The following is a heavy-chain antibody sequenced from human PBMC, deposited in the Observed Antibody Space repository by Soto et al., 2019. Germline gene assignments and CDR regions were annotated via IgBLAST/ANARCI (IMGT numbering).Heavy chain of an antibody. J-gene: IGHJ4*02. D-gene: IGHD2-15*01. CDR2: IYWDDDK. Sequence: QITLKESGPTLVKPTQTLTLTCTFSGFSLSTSGVGVGWIRQPPGKALEWLALIYWDDDKRYSPSLKSRLTITKDTSKNQVVLTMTNVDPVDTATDYCAHRPSYGSGGSCCSGFDCWGQGTLVTVSS. CDR1: GFSLSTSGVG. V-gene: IGHV2-5*02. CDR3: AHRPSYGSGGSCCSGFDC.